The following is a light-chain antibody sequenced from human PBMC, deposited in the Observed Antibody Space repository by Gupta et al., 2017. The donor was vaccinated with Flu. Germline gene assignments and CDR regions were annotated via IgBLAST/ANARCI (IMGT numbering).Light chain of an antibody. CDR2: DAS. Sequence: IVLTQFPATLALSPGERATLSCRASQSISSYLAWYQQKPGQAPRLLIYDASNRAPGIPARFSGSGSGADFTLTISNLEPEDFAVYYCQQRSDYWTFGQGTKVVI. V-gene: IGKV3-11*01. CDR3: QQRSDYWT. J-gene: IGKJ1*01. CDR1: QSISSY.